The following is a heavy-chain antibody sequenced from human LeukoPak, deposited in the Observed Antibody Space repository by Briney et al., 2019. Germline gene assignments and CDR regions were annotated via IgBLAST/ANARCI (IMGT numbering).Heavy chain of an antibody. Sequence: SETLSLTCTVSGGSISSYYWSWIRQPPGKGLEWLGYIYYSGSTNYNPSLKSRVTISVDTSKNQFSLKLSSVTAADTAVYYCARDGPAANWFDPWGQGTLVTVSS. D-gene: IGHD6-25*01. V-gene: IGHV4-59*01. CDR1: GGSISSYY. CDR2: IYYSGST. J-gene: IGHJ5*02. CDR3: ARDGPAANWFDP.